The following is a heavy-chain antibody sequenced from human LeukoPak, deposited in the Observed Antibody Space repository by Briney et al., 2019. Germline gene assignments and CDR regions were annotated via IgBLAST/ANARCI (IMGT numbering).Heavy chain of an antibody. CDR1: GGSISSYY. D-gene: IGHD3-22*01. Sequence: SETLSLTCTVSGGSISSYYWSWIRQPPGKGLEWIGYTYYSGSTNYNPSLKSRVTISVDTSKNQFSLRLSSVTAADTAVYYCARTAYDSSDFYRFDYWGQGTLVTVSS. CDR3: ARTAYDSSDFYRFDY. CDR2: TYYSGST. V-gene: IGHV4-59*01. J-gene: IGHJ4*02.